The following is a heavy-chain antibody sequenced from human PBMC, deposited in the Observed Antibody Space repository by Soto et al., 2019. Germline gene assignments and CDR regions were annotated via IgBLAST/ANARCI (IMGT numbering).Heavy chain of an antibody. D-gene: IGHD6-13*01. CDR1: GGSISSSSYY. V-gene: IGHV4-39*01. Sequence: QLQLQESGPGLVKPSETLSLTCTVSGGSISSSSYYWGWIRQPPGKGLEWIGSIYYSGSTYYNPSLKSRVTISVDTSKNQFSLKLSSVTAADTAVYYCASPDTYSSSWQNYYFDYWGQGTLVTVSS. CDR3: ASPDTYSSSWQNYYFDY. J-gene: IGHJ4*02. CDR2: IYYSGST.